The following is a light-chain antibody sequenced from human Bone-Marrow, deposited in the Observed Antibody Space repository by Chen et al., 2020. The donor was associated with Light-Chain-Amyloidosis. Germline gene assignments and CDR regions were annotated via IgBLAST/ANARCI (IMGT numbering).Light chain of an antibody. Sequence: EIVITQSPATLSVSPGERATLSCRASQSVNNKLAWYQQKPGQAPRLLIYGASTRATGIPARFSGRGSGTEFTLTISSLQSEDFAVYYCQQHHTWPPWTFGLGTKVE. J-gene: IGKJ1*01. CDR1: QSVNNK. CDR3: QQHHTWPPWT. CDR2: GAS. V-gene: IGKV3-15*01.